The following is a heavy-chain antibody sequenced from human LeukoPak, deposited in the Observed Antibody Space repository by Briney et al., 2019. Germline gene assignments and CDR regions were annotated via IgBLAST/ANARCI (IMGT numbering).Heavy chain of an antibody. J-gene: IGHJ4*02. CDR2: INPSGGST. V-gene: IGHV1-46*01. CDR1: GYTLTNYY. CDR3: ATEIYYNSSS. D-gene: IGHD3-22*01. Sequence: ASVKVSCKASGYTLTNYYIHWVRQAPGQGLEGMGVINPSGGSTSNAQKFQGRVTMTRDMFTSTVYMEMSSLRSDDTALYYCATEIYYNSSSWGQGTLVTVSS.